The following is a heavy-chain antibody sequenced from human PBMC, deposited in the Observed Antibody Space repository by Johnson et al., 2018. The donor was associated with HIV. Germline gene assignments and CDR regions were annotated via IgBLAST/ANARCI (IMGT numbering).Heavy chain of an antibody. CDR2: INSDGSST. CDR3: ARVGANFDAFDI. Sequence: VQLVESGGGVVQPGRSLRLSCVGSGFTFSTNWMHWVRQAPGKGLVSVSRINSDGSSTSYADSVQGRFTISRDNSKNSLFLQMNSRRDEDTAVYYCARVGANFDAFDIWGQGTMVTVSS. D-gene: IGHD4/OR15-4a*01. CDR1: GFTFSTNW. J-gene: IGHJ3*02. V-gene: IGHV3-74*02.